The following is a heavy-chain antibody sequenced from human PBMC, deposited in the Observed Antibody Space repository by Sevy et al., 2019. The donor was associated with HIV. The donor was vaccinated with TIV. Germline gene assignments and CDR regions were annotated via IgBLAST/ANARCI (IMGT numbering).Heavy chain of an antibody. CDR3: ARSAAAGIGWFDP. J-gene: IGHJ5*02. Sequence: GGSLRLSCTASGFTLSSYWMHWVRQAPGKGLVWVSRINSDGSSTSYADSVKGRFTISRDNAKNTLYLQMNSLRAEDTAVYYCARSAAAGIGWFDPWGQGTLVTVSS. CDR2: INSDGSST. CDR1: GFTLSSYW. V-gene: IGHV3-74*01. D-gene: IGHD6-13*01.